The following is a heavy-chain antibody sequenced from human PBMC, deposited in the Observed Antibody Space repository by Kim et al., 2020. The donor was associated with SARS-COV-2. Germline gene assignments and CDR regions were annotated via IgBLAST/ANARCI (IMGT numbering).Heavy chain of an antibody. CDR2: ISGSGGST. J-gene: IGHJ4*02. V-gene: IGHV3-23*01. Sequence: GGSLRLSCAASGFTFSSYAMSWVRQAPGKGLEWVSAISGSGGSTYYADSVKGRFTISRDNSKNTLYLQMNSLRAEDTAVYYCAKDHGWFGESHVDYWGQGTLVTVSS. CDR1: GFTFSSYA. CDR3: AKDHGWFGESHVDY. D-gene: IGHD3-10*01.